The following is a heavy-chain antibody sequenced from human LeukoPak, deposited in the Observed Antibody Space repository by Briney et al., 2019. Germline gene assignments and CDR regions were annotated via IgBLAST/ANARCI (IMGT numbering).Heavy chain of an antibody. CDR1: GYTFTGYY. D-gene: IGHD5-18*01. J-gene: IGHJ6*03. V-gene: IGHV1-2*02. CDR2: INPNSGGT. Sequence: ASVKVSCKASGYTFTGYYMHWVRQAPGQGLEWMGWINPNSGGTNYAQKFQGRVTMTRDTSISTAYMELSRLRSDDTAVYYCARDTRTAMVYYYYYYMDVWGKGTTVTVSS. CDR3: ARDTRTAMVYYYYYYMDV.